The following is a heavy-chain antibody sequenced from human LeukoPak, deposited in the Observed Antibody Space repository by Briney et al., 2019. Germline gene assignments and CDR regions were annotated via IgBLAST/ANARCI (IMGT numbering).Heavy chain of an antibody. D-gene: IGHD3-22*01. CDR2: ISGSGGST. J-gene: IGHJ3*02. Sequence: PGGSLRLSCAASGFTFSSYAMSWVRQAPGKGLEWVSAISGSGGSTYYADSVKGRFTISRDNSKNTLYLQMNSLRAEDAAVYYCAKSRSSGLDASDIWGQGTMVTVSS. V-gene: IGHV3-23*01. CDR1: GFTFSSYA. CDR3: AKSRSSGLDASDI.